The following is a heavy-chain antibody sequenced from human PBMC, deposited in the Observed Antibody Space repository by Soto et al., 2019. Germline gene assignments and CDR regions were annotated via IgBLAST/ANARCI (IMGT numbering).Heavy chain of an antibody. J-gene: IGHJ4*02. D-gene: IGHD6-19*01. Sequence: GGSLRLSCAASGFTFSTYAMGWVRQAPGKGLEWVSVMSNTGGNTYDADSVKGRFTISRDNSENTLYLQMSSLRAEDTAVYYCAKDAARTSGWYYFDYWGQGTLVTVSS. CDR3: AKDAARTSGWYYFDY. V-gene: IGHV3-23*01. CDR1: GFTFSTYA. CDR2: MSNTGGNT.